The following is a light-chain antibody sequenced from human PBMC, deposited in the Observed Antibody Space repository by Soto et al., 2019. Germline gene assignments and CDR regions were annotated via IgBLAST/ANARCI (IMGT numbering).Light chain of an antibody. V-gene: IGLV2-14*01. Sequence: QSALTQPASVSGSPGQSITISCTGTSSDVGGYIYVSWYQQHPGKAPKLMIYEVSNRPSGVSNRFSGSKSGNTASLTISGLQAEDEADYYCSSYTSRSTPLVFGTGTKV. J-gene: IGLJ1*01. CDR1: SSDVGGYIY. CDR2: EVS. CDR3: SSYTSRSTPLV.